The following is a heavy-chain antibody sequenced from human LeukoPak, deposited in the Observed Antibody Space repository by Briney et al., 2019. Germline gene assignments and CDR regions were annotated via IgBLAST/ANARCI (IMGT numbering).Heavy chain of an antibody. V-gene: IGHV1-69*04. D-gene: IGHD3-3*01. Sequence: SVKVSCKASGGTFSSYAISWVRQAPGQGLEWMGRIIPILGIANYAQKFQGRVTITADKSTSTAYMELSSLRPEDTAVYYCARGDPHGISPFDYWGQGTLVTVSS. CDR2: IIPILGIA. J-gene: IGHJ4*02. CDR1: GGTFSSYA. CDR3: ARGDPHGISPFDY.